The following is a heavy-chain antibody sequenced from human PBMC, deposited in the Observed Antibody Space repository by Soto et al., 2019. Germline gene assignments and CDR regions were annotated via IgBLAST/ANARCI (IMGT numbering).Heavy chain of an antibody. CDR2: ISGSGVIT. CDR3: ARRAIGSSRAFDI. J-gene: IGHJ3*02. V-gene: IGHV3-23*01. D-gene: IGHD6-6*01. Sequence: VQLLESGGGLAQPGGSLRLSCAASGFAFSSHPISWVRQAPEKGLEWVSGISGSGVITYNADSVKGRFSISRYNSKNTLFLQMKSLKAEDTDVYCCARRAIGSSRAFDIWGQGTMVTVSS. CDR1: GFAFSSHP.